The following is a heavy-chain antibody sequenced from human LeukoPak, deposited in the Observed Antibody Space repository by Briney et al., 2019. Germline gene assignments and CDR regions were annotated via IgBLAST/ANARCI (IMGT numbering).Heavy chain of an antibody. V-gene: IGHV3-30*02. CDR3: AKDFSAYHYDSRVLDY. CDR2: IRYDGSNK. CDR1: GFTFSSYG. J-gene: IGHJ4*02. Sequence: PGGSLRLSCAGSGFTFSSYGMHWVRQAPGKGLEWVAFIRYDGSNKYYADSVKGRFTISRDNSKNTLYLQMNSLRAEDTAVYYCAKDFSAYHYDSRVLDYWGQGTLVTVSS. D-gene: IGHD3-22*01.